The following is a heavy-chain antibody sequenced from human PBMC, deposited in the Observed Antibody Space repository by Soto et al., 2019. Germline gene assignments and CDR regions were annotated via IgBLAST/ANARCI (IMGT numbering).Heavy chain of an antibody. CDR3: AKDPIGRVAAPSGDYYYYGMDV. CDR2: ISYDGSNK. J-gene: IGHJ6*02. D-gene: IGHD6-6*01. V-gene: IGHV3-30*18. Sequence: GGSLRLSCAASGFTFSSYGMHWVRQAPGKGLEWVAVISYDGSNKYYADSVKGRFTISRDNSKNTLYLQMNSLRAEDTAVYYCAKDPIGRVAAPSGDYYYYGMDVWGQGTTVTVSS. CDR1: GFTFSSYG.